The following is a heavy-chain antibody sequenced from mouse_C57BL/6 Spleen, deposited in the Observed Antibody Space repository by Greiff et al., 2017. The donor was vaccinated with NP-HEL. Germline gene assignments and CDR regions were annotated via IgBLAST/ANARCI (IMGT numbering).Heavy chain of an antibody. V-gene: IGHV1-82*01. CDR1: GYAFSSSW. CDR3: ARTGTTVYAMDY. J-gene: IGHJ4*01. D-gene: IGHD1-1*01. Sequence: QVQLQQSGPELVKPGASVKISCKASGYAFSSSWMNWVKQRPGKGLEWIGRIYPGDGDTNYNGKFKGKATLTADKSSSTAYMQLSSLTSEDSAVYFGARTGTTVYAMDYWGQGTSVTVSS. CDR2: IYPGDGDT.